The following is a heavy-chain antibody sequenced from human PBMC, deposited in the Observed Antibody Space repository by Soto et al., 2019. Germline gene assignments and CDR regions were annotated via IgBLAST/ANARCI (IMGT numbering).Heavy chain of an antibody. V-gene: IGHV1-46*01. D-gene: IGHD2-2*01. Sequence: ASVKVSCKASGYTFSSYYMHWVRQAPGQGLEWMGVINPSGDSTNYAQKFQGRVTMTRDTSTSTVYMEVTSLRSEDTAVYYCARDERGTCTGTNCYYFDYWG. J-gene: IGHJ4*01. CDR3: ARDERGTCTGTNCYYFDY. CDR1: GYTFSSYY. CDR2: INPSGDST.